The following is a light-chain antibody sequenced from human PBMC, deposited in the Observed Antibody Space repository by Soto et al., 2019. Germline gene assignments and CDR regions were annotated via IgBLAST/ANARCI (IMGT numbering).Light chain of an antibody. CDR2: GAY. CDR1: HSLINNY. J-gene: IGKJ5*01. V-gene: IGKV3D-20*02. Sequence: EIVLTQSPGTLSLSRGERSTLSARAIHSLINNYLAWYQQKPGQAPRLLIYGAYTRATGIPVRFSGSGSGTDFTLTISRLEPEDFAVYYCQQRGNWPITFGQGTRLEIK. CDR3: QQRGNWPIT.